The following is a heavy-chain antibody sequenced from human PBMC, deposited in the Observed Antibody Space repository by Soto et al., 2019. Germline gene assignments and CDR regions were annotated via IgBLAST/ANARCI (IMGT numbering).Heavy chain of an antibody. Sequence: PGGSLRLSCAASGFTFSSYGMHWVRQAPGKGLEWVAVISYDGSNKYYADSVKGRFTISRDNSKNTLYLQMNSLRAEDTAVYYCAKDRLGSSWYYFDYWGQGTLVTVSS. J-gene: IGHJ4*02. CDR2: ISYDGSNK. V-gene: IGHV3-30*18. CDR3: AKDRLGSSWYYFDY. D-gene: IGHD6-13*01. CDR1: GFTFSSYG.